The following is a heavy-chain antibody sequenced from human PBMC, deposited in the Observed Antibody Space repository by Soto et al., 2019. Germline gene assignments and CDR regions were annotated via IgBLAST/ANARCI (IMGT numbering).Heavy chain of an antibody. Sequence: QVQLVQSGAEVKKPGASVKVSCKASGYTFTSYGISWVRQAPGQGLEWMGWISAYNGNTNYAQKLQGRVTMTTDTSTSTDYMELRSLRSDDTAVYYCARDGYYYILTGYYSIDYWGQGTLVTVSS. CDR2: ISAYNGNT. J-gene: IGHJ4*02. CDR3: ARDGYYYILTGYYSIDY. V-gene: IGHV1-18*01. CDR1: GYTFTSYG. D-gene: IGHD3-9*01.